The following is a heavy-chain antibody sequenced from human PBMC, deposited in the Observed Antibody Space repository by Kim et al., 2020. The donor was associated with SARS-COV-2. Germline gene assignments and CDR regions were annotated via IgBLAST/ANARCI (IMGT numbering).Heavy chain of an antibody. D-gene: IGHD6-6*01. Sequence: ADHVKGRFTIPRDNSKNTLNLQMNSLRAEDTAVYYCADHASYGSSTHFDYWGQGTLVTVSS. V-gene: IGHV3-23*01. CDR3: ADHASYGSSTHFDY. J-gene: IGHJ4*02.